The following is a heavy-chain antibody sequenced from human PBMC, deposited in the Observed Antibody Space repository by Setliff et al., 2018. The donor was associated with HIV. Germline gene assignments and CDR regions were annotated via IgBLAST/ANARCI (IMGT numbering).Heavy chain of an antibody. D-gene: IGHD1-1*01. J-gene: IGHJ5*02. Sequence: ASVKVSCKASGYTFSSFYIHWVRQAPGQGLERLGMINPSGGSTTYAQKFQGRVTITADESTSTGYMELSSLRSDDTAVYYCARDIGITTSGKGWFEPWGQGTQVTVSS. CDR2: INPSGGST. V-gene: IGHV1-46*01. CDR1: GYTFSSFY. CDR3: ARDIGITTSGKGWFEP.